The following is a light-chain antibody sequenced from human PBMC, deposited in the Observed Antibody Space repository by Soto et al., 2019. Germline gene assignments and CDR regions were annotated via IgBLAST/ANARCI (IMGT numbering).Light chain of an antibody. J-gene: IGKJ2*01. CDR1: QSISRY. CDR3: QQSHSTPYT. V-gene: IGKV1-39*01. Sequence: DIQMTQSPSSLSASVGDRVTITCRASQSISRYLVWYQQKPGKAPKPLIYAASNLQSGVPSRFSGSGSGTSFSLTISSLQPEDFATYYCQQSHSTPYTFGQGTKLDVK. CDR2: AAS.